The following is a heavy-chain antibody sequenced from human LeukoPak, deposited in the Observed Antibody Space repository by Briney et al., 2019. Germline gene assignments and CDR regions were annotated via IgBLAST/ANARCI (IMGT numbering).Heavy chain of an antibody. CDR2: INPSGGST. D-gene: IGHD5-18*01. Sequence: ASVKVSCKASGYTFTSYYMHWVRRAPGQGLEWMGIINPSGGSTSYAQKFQGRVTMTRDMSTSTVYMELSSLRSEDTAVYYCARAEQVGYSYGQYYFDYWGQGTLVTVSS. CDR3: ARAEQVGYSYGQYYFDY. V-gene: IGHV1-46*01. J-gene: IGHJ4*02. CDR1: GYTFTSYY.